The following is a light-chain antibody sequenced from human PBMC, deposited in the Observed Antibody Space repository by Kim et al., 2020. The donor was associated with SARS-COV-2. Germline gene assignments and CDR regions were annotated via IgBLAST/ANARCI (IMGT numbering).Light chain of an antibody. CDR3: HQYGSSPRT. CDR1: QSVTSSY. V-gene: IGKV3-20*01. J-gene: IGKJ1*01. CDR2: GAS. Sequence: SPGERATLSCRASQSVTSSYLAWFQQKPGQAPRLVIYGASSRAAGIPDRFSGSGSGTDFTLTISRLEPEDFAVYYCHQYGSSPRTFGPGTKVDIK.